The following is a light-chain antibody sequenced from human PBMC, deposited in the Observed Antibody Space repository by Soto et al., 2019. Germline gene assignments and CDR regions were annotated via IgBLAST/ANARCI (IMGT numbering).Light chain of an antibody. Sequence: QSALTQPASVSGSPGQSITISCTGTSSDVGGYNYVSWYQQHPGKAPKLMIYEVIKRPSGVSDRFSGSKSDNTASLTISGLRAEDEAHYHCCSYAGSRTFVFGGGTKLTVL. V-gene: IGLV2-23*02. CDR2: EVI. CDR3: CSYAGSRTFV. CDR1: SSDVGGYNY. J-gene: IGLJ3*02.